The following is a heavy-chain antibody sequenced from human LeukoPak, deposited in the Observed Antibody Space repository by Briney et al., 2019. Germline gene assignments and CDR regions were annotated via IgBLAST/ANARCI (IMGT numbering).Heavy chain of an antibody. D-gene: IGHD3-9*01. CDR1: GFTFSSYA. J-gene: IGHJ4*02. Sequence: GGSLRLSCAASGFTFSSYAMHWVRQAPGKGLEWVANIKQDGSEKYYVDSVKGRFTISRDNAKNSLYLQMNSLRAEDTAVYYCARTKYDILTGYSFLDYWGQGTLVTVSS. CDR3: ARTKYDILTGYSFLDY. CDR2: IKQDGSEK. V-gene: IGHV3-7*01.